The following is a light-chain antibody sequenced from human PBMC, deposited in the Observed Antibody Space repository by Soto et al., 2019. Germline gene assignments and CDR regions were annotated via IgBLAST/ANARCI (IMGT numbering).Light chain of an antibody. CDR2: ANN. Sequence: QSVLTQPPSASGTPGQRVTISCSGSSSNIGSETVNWYQQVPGTAPKLLIYANNQRPSGVPDRFSVSTSGTAASLAIGGLQSEDEADYYCAAWDDSRKVWVFGGGTKLTVL. V-gene: IGLV1-44*01. CDR3: AAWDDSRKVWV. CDR1: SSNIGSET. J-gene: IGLJ3*02.